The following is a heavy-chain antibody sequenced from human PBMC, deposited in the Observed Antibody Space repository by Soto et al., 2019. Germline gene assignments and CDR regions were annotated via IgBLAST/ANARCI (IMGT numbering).Heavy chain of an antibody. V-gene: IGHV3-48*03. CDR3: ARERTIFGVVIFYGMDV. J-gene: IGHJ6*02. D-gene: IGHD3-3*01. Sequence: GGSLRLSCAASGFTFSSYEMNWVRQAPGKGLEWVSYISSSGSTIYYADSVKGRFTISRDNAKNSLYLQMDSLRAEDTAVYYCARERTIFGVVIFYGMDVWGQGTTVTVSS. CDR1: GFTFSSYE. CDR2: ISSSGSTI.